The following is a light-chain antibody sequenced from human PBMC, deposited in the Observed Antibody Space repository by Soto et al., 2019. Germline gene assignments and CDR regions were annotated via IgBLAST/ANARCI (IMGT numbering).Light chain of an antibody. Sequence: DIQMTQSPSTLSASIGDRVTITCRASQRIATWLAWYQQKPGTAPKLLIYKASSLESGVPSRFSGSGSGTEFTLTISDLQPDDVAIYYCQHFNSYPYTFGQGTRLEIK. CDR3: QHFNSYPYT. CDR2: KAS. CDR1: QRIATW. V-gene: IGKV1-5*03. J-gene: IGKJ2*01.